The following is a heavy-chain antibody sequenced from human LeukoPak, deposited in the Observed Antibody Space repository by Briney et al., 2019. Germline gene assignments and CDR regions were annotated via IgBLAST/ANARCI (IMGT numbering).Heavy chain of an antibody. J-gene: IGHJ4*02. Sequence: GGSLRLSCAASGFTFSRYGMHWVRQAPGKGLEWVAFISIDGSNKYYADSVKGRFTISRDNSMNTLYLQMNSLRAEDTAVYYCAKPTYGEEIFDYWGQGTLVTVSS. D-gene: IGHD3-3*01. CDR1: GFTFSRYG. CDR2: ISIDGSNK. V-gene: IGHV3-30*18. CDR3: AKPTYGEEIFDY.